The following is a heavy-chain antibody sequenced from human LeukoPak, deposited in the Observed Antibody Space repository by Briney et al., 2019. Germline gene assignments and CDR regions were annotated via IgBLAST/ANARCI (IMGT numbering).Heavy chain of an antibody. CDR2: INHSGSA. Sequence: PSETLSLTCTVSGGSISNSDYYWDWVRQPPGKGLEWIGEINHSGSANYNPSLKSRVTISVDTSKNQFSLRLTSVTAADTAVYYCARSGEGDYGDHGFDYWGQGTLVTVSS. V-gene: IGHV4-39*07. CDR1: GGSISNSDYY. CDR3: ARSGEGDYGDHGFDY. J-gene: IGHJ4*02. D-gene: IGHD4-17*01.